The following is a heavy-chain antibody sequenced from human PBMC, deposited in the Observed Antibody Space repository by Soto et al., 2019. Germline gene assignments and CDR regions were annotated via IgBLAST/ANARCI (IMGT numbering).Heavy chain of an antibody. CDR1: GGSISNYY. V-gene: IGHV4-4*07. CDR3: ARDMAEYPYNWFDP. Sequence: PSETLSLTCTVSGGSISNYYWSWIRQPAGKGLEWIARIHGSGNTIYNPSVKSRVTMSVDTSKNQFSLRLNSVTAADAAVYYRARDMAEYPYNWFDPWGQGILVTVSS. J-gene: IGHJ5*02. CDR2: IHGSGNT. D-gene: IGHD3-10*01.